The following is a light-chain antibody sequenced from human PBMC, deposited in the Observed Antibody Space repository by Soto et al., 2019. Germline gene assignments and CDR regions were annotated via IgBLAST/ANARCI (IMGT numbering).Light chain of an antibody. J-gene: IGLJ1*01. CDR3: ATWDDSLSGYV. V-gene: IGLV2-14*01. CDR1: SSDVGAYNY. CDR2: EVN. Sequence: QSVLTQPASVSGSPGQSITISCTGTSSDVGAYNYVSWYQQYPGNAPQLMIYEVNNRPSGVSHRFSGSKSGNTASLTISGLQAEDEADYYCATWDDSLSGYVFGTGTKVTVL.